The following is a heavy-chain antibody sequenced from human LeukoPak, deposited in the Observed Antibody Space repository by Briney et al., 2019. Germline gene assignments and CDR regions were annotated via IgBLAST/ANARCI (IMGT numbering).Heavy chain of an antibody. CDR1: GASISSSSYY. CDR3: ARGQKYRSGYTVTELGSGYFDY. V-gene: IGHV4-39*07. Sequence: SETLSLTCTVPGASISSSSYYWGWIRQPPGKGLEWIGTMSYSGSTYHNPSLKSRVTISVDTSKNQFSLRLSSVTAADTAVYYCARGQKYRSGYTVTELGSGYFDYWGQGPLVTVSS. CDR2: MSYSGST. D-gene: IGHD5-18*01. J-gene: IGHJ4*02.